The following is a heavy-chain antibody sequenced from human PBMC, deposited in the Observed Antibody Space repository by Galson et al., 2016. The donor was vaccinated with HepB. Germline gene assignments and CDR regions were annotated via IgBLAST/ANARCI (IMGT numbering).Heavy chain of an antibody. D-gene: IGHD3-22*01. CDR2: ICYSGST. J-gene: IGHJ4*02. CDR3: ARAPSYSHNSGPAPTLDY. CDR1: GGSISSTAYY. V-gene: IGHV4-31*03. Sequence: LSLTCTVSGGSISSTAYYWSWIRQHPGKGLEWIGYICYSGSTYYNPSLKSRVTISLDTSKNQFSLNLSSVAAADTAMYYCARAPSYSHNSGPAPTLDYWGQGTVVTVSS.